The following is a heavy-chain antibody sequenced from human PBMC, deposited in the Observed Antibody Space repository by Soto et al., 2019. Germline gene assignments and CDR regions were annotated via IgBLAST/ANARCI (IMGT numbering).Heavy chain of an antibody. CDR3: AREYYDFWSGPFYMDV. D-gene: IGHD3-3*01. Sequence: ASVKVSCKASGYTFTSYGISWVRQAPGQGLEWMGWISAYNGNTNYAQKLQGRVTMTTDTSTSTAYMELRSLRSDDTAVYYCAREYYDFWSGPFYMDVWGKGTTVTVSS. V-gene: IGHV1-18*01. CDR1: GYTFTSYG. J-gene: IGHJ6*03. CDR2: ISAYNGNT.